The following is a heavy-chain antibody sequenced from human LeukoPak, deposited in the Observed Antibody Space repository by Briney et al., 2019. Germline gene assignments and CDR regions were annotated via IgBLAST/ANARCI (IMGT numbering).Heavy chain of an antibody. J-gene: IGHJ6*02. CDR2: IYYSGSI. CDR1: GGSISSGAYF. Sequence: PSETLSLTCSVSGGSISSGAYFWSWIRQPPGTGLEWIGYIYYSGSIYYNPSLKSRATISVDTSKNQFSLKLSSVTAADTAVYYCARGGGITDNGMDVWGQGTTVTVSS. V-gene: IGHV4-30-4*01. CDR3: ARGGGITDNGMDV. D-gene: IGHD3-10*01.